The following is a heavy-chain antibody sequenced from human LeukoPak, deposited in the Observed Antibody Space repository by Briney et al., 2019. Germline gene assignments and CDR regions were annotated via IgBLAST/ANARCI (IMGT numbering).Heavy chain of an antibody. D-gene: IGHD3-10*01. CDR1: GFTFRSYS. J-gene: IGHJ3*02. V-gene: IGHV3-48*02. Sequence: GGPLRLSCAASGFTFRSYSMHWVRQAPGKGLEWVSYISSTSSTIYYADSVKGRFTISRDNAKNSLCLQMNSLRDEDTAVYYCARDQFGELVVCTFHIWGQGTMVTVSS. CDR2: ISSTSSTI. CDR3: ARDQFGELVVCTFHI.